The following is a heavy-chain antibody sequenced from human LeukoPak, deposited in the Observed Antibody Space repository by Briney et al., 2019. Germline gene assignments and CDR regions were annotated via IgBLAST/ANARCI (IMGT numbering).Heavy chain of an antibody. CDR3: ARDGLAAAAGYYYYYYYMDV. V-gene: IGHV3-21*01. D-gene: IGHD6-13*01. CDR2: ITSSGTHI. CDR1: GFTFSSFN. Sequence: PGGSLRLSCAAPGFTFSSFNMNWVRQAPGKAMEWVSSITSSGTHIFYADSVRGRFTISRDNAKNSLYLQMNSLRAEDTAVYYCARDGLAAAAGYYYYYYYMDVWGKGTTVTISS. J-gene: IGHJ6*03.